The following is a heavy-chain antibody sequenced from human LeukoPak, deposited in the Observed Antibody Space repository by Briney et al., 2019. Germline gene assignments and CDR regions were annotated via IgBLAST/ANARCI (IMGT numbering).Heavy chain of an antibody. J-gene: IGHJ4*02. V-gene: IGHV4-34*01. Sequence: SETLSLNCAVYGGSFSGYYWSWLRKPPGKGLEWSGEINHSGSTNYNPSLKSRVTTSVDTSKNQFSLKLSSVTAADTAVYYCARGRNDYGSRWFDYWGQGTLVTVSS. D-gene: IGHD3-10*01. CDR1: GGSFSGYY. CDR2: INHSGST. CDR3: ARGRNDYGSRWFDY.